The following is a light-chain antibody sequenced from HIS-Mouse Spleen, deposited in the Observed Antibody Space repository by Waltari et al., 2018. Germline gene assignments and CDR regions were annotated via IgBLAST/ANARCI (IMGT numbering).Light chain of an antibody. V-gene: IGLV2-23*01. CDR2: EGS. Sequence: QSALPQPASVSGSPGQSITISCTGTSSAVGSYNLVSCYQQHPRKAPTLMLYEGSKRPSGVSNRFSGSKSGNTASLTISGLQAEDEADYYCCSYAGSSTWVFGGGTKLTVL. J-gene: IGLJ3*02. CDR1: SSAVGSYNL. CDR3: CSYAGSSTWV.